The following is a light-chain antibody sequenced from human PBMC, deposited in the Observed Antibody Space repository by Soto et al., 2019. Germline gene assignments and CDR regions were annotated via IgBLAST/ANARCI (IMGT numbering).Light chain of an antibody. CDR2: GVD. J-gene: IGLJ2*01. V-gene: IGLV2-14*01. CDR1: SSDVGGYDF. CDR3: TSYTTSNTHVI. Sequence: QSVLAQPASVSGSPGQLITISCSGSSSDVGGYDFVSWYQHRPGKAPKLMIYGVDNRPSGVSDRFSGSKSGNTASLTISGLQAEDEDDYYCTSYTTSNTHVIFGGGTQLTVL.